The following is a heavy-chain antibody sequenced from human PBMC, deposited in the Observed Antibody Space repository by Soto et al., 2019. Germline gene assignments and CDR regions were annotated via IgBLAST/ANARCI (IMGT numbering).Heavy chain of an antibody. CDR3: ARKWLPRRRYYYGMDV. V-gene: IGHV1-69*13. J-gene: IGHJ6*02. CDR1: GGTFSSYA. D-gene: IGHD5-12*01. CDR2: IIPIFGTA. Sequence: GASVKVSCKASGGTFSSYAISWVRQAPGQGLEWMGGIIPIFGTANYAQKFQGRVTITADESTSTAYMELSSLRSEDTAVYYCARKWLPRRRYYYGMDVWGQGTTVTV.